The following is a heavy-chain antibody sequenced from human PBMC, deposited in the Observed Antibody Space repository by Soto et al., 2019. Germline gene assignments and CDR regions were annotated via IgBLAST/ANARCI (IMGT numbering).Heavy chain of an antibody. CDR1: GFTFSTYG. CDR2: LSASGGST. CDR3: AKDSGYDSTD. J-gene: IGHJ4*02. D-gene: IGHD3-22*01. V-gene: IGHV3-23*01. Sequence: EVQLLESGGGLVQPGGSLRLSCAASGFTFSTYGMSWVRQAPGKGLEWISGLSASGGSTYADSVKGRFTISRDNSKNTLHLQMNSLRVEDTAIYYCAKDSGYDSTDWGQGTLVTVSS.